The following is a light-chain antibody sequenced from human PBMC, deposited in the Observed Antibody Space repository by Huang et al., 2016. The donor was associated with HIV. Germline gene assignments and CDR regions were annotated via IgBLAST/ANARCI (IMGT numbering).Light chain of an antibody. Sequence: DIVMTQSPDSLAVSLGERATINCKSNRSLLYSYNRKNYLAWYKQRPGQPHNLLIYWASTRESGVPDRFSGSGSGTDFTLTITSLQAEDVAIYYCQQYYSLPLTFGGGTKVEIK. J-gene: IGKJ4*01. CDR2: WAS. CDR3: QQYYSLPLT. V-gene: IGKV4-1*01. CDR1: RSLLYSYNRKNY.